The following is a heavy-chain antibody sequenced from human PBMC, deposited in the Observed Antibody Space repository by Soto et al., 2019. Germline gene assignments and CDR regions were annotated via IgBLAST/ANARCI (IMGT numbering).Heavy chain of an antibody. V-gene: IGHV4-4*07. CDR2: LYSSGNT. J-gene: IGHJ4*02. D-gene: IGHD3-22*01. Sequence: PSETLSLTCTVSGASITSYGWSWVRQPAGKGLEWIGRLYSSGNTDYNPSFQSRLTMSADTYKHQFSLELTSVTAADTALYFCARGPYSSGRYVLDSWGQGAFVTVS. CDR3: ARGPYSSGRYVLDS. CDR1: GASITSYG.